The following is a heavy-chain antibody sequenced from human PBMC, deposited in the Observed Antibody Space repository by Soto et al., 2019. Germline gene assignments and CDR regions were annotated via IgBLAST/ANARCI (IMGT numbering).Heavy chain of an antibody. V-gene: IGHV3-30*18. J-gene: IGHJ4*02. CDR2: ISYDGSNK. CDR1: GFTFSSYG. Sequence: HPGGSLRLSCAASGFTFSSYGMHWVRQAPGKGLEWVAVISYDGSNKYYADSVKGRFTISRDNSKNTLYLQMNSLRAEDTAVYYCAKRRDYYDSSGYEIDYWGQGTLVTVSS. CDR3: AKRRDYYDSSGYEIDY. D-gene: IGHD3-22*01.